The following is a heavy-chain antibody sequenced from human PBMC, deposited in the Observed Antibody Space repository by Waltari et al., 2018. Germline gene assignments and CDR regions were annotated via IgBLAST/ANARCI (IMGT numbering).Heavy chain of an antibody. Sequence: EVRLLESGGGLVQPGGSLTLSCAASGFGFPSHAMRWFRQTPGKGLEGVAGISDSGLSTYSADSVKGRFTISRDNSSDILYLQMSSLRAEDTAVYYCAKLPWSYYLYFFDYWGQGTLVTVSS. CDR1: GFGFPSHA. V-gene: IGHV3-23*01. CDR3: AKLPWSYYLYFFDY. J-gene: IGHJ4*02. CDR2: ISDSGLST. D-gene: IGHD1-26*01.